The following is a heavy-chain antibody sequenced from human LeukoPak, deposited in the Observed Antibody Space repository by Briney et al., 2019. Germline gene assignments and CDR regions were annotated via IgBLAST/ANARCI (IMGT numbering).Heavy chain of an antibody. J-gene: IGHJ6*02. V-gene: IGHV4-34*01. Sequence: SETLSLTCAVYGGSFSGYYWSWIRQPPGKGLEWIGEINHSGSTNYNPSLKSRVTISVDTSKNQFSLKLSSVTAADTAVYYCARGARFVGMDVWGQGTTVTVSS. CDR3: ARGARFVGMDV. CDR1: GGSFSGYY. CDR2: INHSGST. D-gene: IGHD3-16*01.